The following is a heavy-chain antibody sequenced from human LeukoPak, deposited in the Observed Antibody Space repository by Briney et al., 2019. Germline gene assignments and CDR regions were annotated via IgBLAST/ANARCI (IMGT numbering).Heavy chain of an antibody. CDR1: GGSFSGYY. CDR3: AGRLWFGENNWYFDL. CDR2: INHSGST. Sequence: SETLSLTCAVYGGSFSGYYWRWVRQHPGGGMEWLGEINHSGSTNYNTSLKSRVTISVDTSENQFSLKLSSVTAADTAVYYCAGRLWFGENNWYFDLWGRGTLVTVSS. D-gene: IGHD3-10*01. V-gene: IGHV4-34*01. J-gene: IGHJ2*01.